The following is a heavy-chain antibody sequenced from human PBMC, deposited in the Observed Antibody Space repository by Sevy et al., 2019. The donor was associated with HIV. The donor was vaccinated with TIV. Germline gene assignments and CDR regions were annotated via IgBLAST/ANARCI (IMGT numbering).Heavy chain of an antibody. CDR2: ISNSGSDT. J-gene: IGHJ3*01. Sequence: GGSLRLSCAASGFTFSSYAMHWVRQAPGKWLEWVSAISNSGSDTKYAGSVKGRFTISRDNSKNTLYVQMNSLSAEDTAVYYCAKDRITVIGDAFDLWGQGTMVTVSS. CDR3: AKDRITVIGDAFDL. D-gene: IGHD4-17*01. CDR1: GFTFSSYA. V-gene: IGHV3-23*01.